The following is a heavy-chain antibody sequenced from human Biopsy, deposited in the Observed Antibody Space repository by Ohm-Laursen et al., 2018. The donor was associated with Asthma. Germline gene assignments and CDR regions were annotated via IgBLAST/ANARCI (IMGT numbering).Heavy chain of an antibody. J-gene: IGHJ4*02. CDR3: ARDGPVGAPSDY. D-gene: IGHD1-26*01. Sequence: ASVKVSCKASGYTFISYAIHWVRQAPGQRLEWMGWINAGNGNTKYSQKFQGRVTITRDTSASTAYMELTSLRKEDTAVYYCARDGPVGAPSDYWGQGTLVTVSS. CDR1: GYTFISYA. V-gene: IGHV1-3*01. CDR2: INAGNGNT.